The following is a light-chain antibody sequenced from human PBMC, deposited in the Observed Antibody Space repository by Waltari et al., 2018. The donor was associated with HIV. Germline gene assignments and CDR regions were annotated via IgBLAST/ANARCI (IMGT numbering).Light chain of an antibody. CDR1: SSNSGSNA. CDR2: GND. J-gene: IGLJ2*01. CDR3: ASWDDSLQAVV. V-gene: IGLV1-44*01. Sequence: QSVLTQPPSAFGSPGQRLTLSCSGSSSNSGSNAVNWYQHFPGTAPTLLIFGNDQRPSGVPARISGSKSGTSASLAISGLRSEDEGEYYCASWDDSLQAVVFGGGTKVTV.